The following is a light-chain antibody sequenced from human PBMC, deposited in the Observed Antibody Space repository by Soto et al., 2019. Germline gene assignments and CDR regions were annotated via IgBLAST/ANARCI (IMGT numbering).Light chain of an antibody. J-gene: IGLJ1*01. Sequence: QSVLTQPPSVSGAPGQRVTISCTGSSSNIGAGYDVHWYQQFPGTAPKLLIYANSNRPSGVPDRFSASKSGTSASLAITGLQADDEADYCQSYDTNLRGVFGTGTKVTVL. CDR2: ANS. CDR3: QSYDTNLRGV. CDR1: SSNIGAGYD. V-gene: IGLV1-40*01.